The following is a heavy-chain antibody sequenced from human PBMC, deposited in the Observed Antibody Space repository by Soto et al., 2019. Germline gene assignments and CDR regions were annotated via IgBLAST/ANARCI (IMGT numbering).Heavy chain of an antibody. V-gene: IGHV1-2*02. CDR2: INPNSGGT. J-gene: IGHJ4*02. Sequence: ASVKVSCKASGYTFTGYYMHWVRQAPGQGLEWMGWINPNSGGTNYAQKFQGRVTMTRDTSISTAYMELSRLRSDDTAVYYCARTGGYSSGWLRYCDYWGQGTLVTVSS. D-gene: IGHD6-19*01. CDR3: ARTGGYSSGWLRYCDY. CDR1: GYTFTGYY.